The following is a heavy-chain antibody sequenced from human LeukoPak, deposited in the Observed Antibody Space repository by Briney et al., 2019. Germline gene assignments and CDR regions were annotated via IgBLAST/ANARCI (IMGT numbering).Heavy chain of an antibody. V-gene: IGHV4-34*01. CDR2: ISHSGST. CDR1: GGSFSGYY. CDR3: ARGYYDSSGYYQGYYYYYMDV. D-gene: IGHD3-22*01. J-gene: IGHJ6*03. Sequence: SETLSLTCAVYGGSFSGYYWSWIRQPPGKGLEWIGEISHSGSTNYNPSLKSRVTISVDTSKNQFSLKLSSVTAADTAVYYCARGYYDSSGYYQGYYYYYMDVWGKGTTVTVSS.